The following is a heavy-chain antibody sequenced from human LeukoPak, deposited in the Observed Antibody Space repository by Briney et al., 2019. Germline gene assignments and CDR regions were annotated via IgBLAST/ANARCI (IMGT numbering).Heavy chain of an antibody. J-gene: IGHJ4*02. CDR3: AREGGGHIHDYGDYAVSY. Sequence: GGSLRLSCAASGFTFSDYYMSWIRQAPGKGLEWVSYISSSGSTIYYADSAKGRFTISRDTAKNSLYLQMNSRRAEDTAVYYCAREGGGHIHDYGDYAVSYWGQGTLVTVSS. CDR2: ISSSGSTI. V-gene: IGHV3-11*04. D-gene: IGHD4-17*01. CDR1: GFTFSDYY.